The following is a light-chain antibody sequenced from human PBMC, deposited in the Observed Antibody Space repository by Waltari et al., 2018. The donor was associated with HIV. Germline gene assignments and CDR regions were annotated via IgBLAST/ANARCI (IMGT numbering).Light chain of an antibody. CDR1: RSVSSNY. CDR2: GIS. Sequence: EIVLTQSPGTLSLSPGERATLSCRASRSVSSNYLAWYQHKPGQAPRLLIYGISSRATGIPDRFSGSGSGTDFTLTISGLEPEDFALYYCQQTYGLPRTFGQGTNLEI. J-gene: IGKJ1*01. CDR3: QQTYGLPRT. V-gene: IGKV3-20*01.